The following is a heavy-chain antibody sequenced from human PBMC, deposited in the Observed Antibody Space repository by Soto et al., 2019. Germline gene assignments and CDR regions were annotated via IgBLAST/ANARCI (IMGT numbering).Heavy chain of an antibody. CDR2: ISYDGNNE. D-gene: IGHD3-22*01. CDR3: AKDTYYHDTTGYYGFDY. V-gene: IGHV3-30*18. Sequence: QVQLVESGGGVVQPGRSLRLSCAASGFIFSAYGIHWVRQAPGKGLEWVAVISYDGNNEHYADSVKGRFTISRDNSKNTLFLQMSSLGAEDTAVYYCAKDTYYHDTTGYYGFDYWGQGTLVTVSS. J-gene: IGHJ4*02. CDR1: GFIFSAYG.